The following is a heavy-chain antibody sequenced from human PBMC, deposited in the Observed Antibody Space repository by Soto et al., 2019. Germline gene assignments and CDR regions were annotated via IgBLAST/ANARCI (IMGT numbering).Heavy chain of an antibody. Sequence: VSLLLSGAAYGCNYRSYGMSGCRQAAGKGLEWVSGSTTSGGNTYYPDSVKGRLTISRDNSKKTLYLPMSGLRAEDTAVLNCAKSLINGKEVWGQGTKVSVYS. CDR2: STTSGGNT. D-gene: IGHD3-16*01. V-gene: IGHV3-23*01. CDR3: AKSLINGKEV. J-gene: IGHJ6*02. CDR1: GCNYRSYG.